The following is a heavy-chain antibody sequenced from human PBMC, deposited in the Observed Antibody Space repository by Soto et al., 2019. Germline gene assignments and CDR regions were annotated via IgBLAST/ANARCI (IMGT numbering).Heavy chain of an antibody. J-gene: IGHJ3*02. Sequence: QVQLVQSGAEVKKPGASVKVSCKASGYTFSIYGISWVRQAPGHGLDWMGCISAYNGNTNNAQKLQGRFTMTTDTSTSTAYMELRSLRSDDTAVYYCATTITTYGAFDIWGQGTMVTVSS. D-gene: IGHD3-22*01. V-gene: IGHV1-18*01. CDR1: GYTFSIYG. CDR2: ISAYNGNT. CDR3: ATTITTYGAFDI.